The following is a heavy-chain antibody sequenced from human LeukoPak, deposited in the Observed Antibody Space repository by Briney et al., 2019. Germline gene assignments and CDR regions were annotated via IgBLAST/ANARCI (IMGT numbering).Heavy chain of an antibody. D-gene: IGHD1-26*01. CDR3: ARGGIITSYAFEI. CDR2: ISTTSSYI. CDR1: GFTFDDYA. V-gene: IGHV3-21*01. Sequence: GGSLRLSCAASGFTFDDYAMSWVRQAPGKGPEWVSCISTTSSYIFYADSVRGRFTISRDNAKNSLYLQMDSLRAEDTAVYYCARGGIITSYAFEIWGQGTMVTVSS. J-gene: IGHJ3*02.